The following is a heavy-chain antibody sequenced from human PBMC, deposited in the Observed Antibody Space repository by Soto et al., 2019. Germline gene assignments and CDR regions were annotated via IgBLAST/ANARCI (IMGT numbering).Heavy chain of an antibody. CDR1: GGSISSSSYY. V-gene: IGHV4-39*01. Sequence: QLQLQESGPGLVKPSETLSLKCTVSGGSISSSSYYWGWIRQPPGKGLEWIGNIYSSGYSGTTYYNPSLKSRLTISVDTSHNQFSLKLSSVTAADTAVYFCVSTSEWSVLDNWGQGTLVIVSS. J-gene: IGHJ4*02. CDR3: VSTSEWSVLDN. D-gene: IGHD3-3*01. CDR2: IYSSGYSGTT.